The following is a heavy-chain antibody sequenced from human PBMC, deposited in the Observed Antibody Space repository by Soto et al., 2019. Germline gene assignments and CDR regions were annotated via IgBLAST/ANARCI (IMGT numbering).Heavy chain of an antibody. Sequence: GESLKISCKGSGYSFAGYWITWVRQKPGKGLEWMGRIDPSDSQTYYSPSFRGHVTISATKSITTVFLQWSSLRAEDTAVYYCAKDEVTGYSSSWYVGVFGYWGQGTLVTVSS. CDR3: AKDEVTGYSSSWYVGVFGY. V-gene: IGHV5-10-1*01. CDR2: IDPSDSQT. J-gene: IGHJ4*02. D-gene: IGHD6-13*01. CDR1: GYSFAGYW.